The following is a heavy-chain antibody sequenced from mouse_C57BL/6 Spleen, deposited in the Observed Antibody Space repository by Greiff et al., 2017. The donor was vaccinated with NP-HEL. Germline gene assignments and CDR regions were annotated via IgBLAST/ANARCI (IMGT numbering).Heavy chain of an antibody. J-gene: IGHJ3*01. CDR1: GYTFTDYY. Sequence: VQLQQSGAELVRPGASVKLSCKASGYTFTDYYIHWVKQRPGQGLEWIARIYPGSGNTYYNEKFKGQATLTAEKSSSTAYMQLSSLTSEDSAVYFCARKDGNYGFAYWGQGTLVTVSA. CDR2: IYPGSGNT. CDR3: ARKDGNYGFAY. D-gene: IGHD2-1*01. V-gene: IGHV1-76*01.